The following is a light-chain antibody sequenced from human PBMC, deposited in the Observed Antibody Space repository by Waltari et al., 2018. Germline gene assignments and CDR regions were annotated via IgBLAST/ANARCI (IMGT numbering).Light chain of an antibody. CDR1: NRDVGNYNL. J-gene: IGLJ2*01. Sequence: QSALTQPASVSGSPGQSKPIYCTGSNRDVGNYNLVPWYQQHPGKAPKLLLYEVNQRPSGVSSRFSGSKSGITASLTISGLQAEDEADFYCCSYAGSTTWLFGGGTRLTVL. CDR2: EVN. V-gene: IGLV2-23*02. CDR3: CSYAGSTTWL.